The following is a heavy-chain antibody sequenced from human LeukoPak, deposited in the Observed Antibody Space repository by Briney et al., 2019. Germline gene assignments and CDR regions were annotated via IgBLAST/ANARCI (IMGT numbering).Heavy chain of an antibody. CDR3: ASTAMAAFDY. V-gene: IGHV4-59*01. J-gene: IGHJ4*02. CDR1: GGSIRSYF. CDR2: IYYSGST. D-gene: IGHD5-18*01. Sequence: SETLSLTCTVSGGSIRSYFWSWIRQPPGKGLEWIGYIYYSGSTNYNPSLKSRVTISVDTSKNQFSLKLSSVTAADTAVYYCASTAMAAFDYWGQGTLVTVSS.